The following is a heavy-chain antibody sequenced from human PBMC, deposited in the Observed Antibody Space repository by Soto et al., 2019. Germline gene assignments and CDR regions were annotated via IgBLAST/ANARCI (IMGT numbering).Heavy chain of an antibody. CDR2: ISGSGGST. V-gene: IGHV3-23*01. J-gene: IGHJ4*02. CDR1: GFTFSSYA. D-gene: IGHD3-3*01. Sequence: PGGSLRLSCAASGFTFSSYAMSWVRQAPGKVLEWVSAISGSGGSTYYADSVKGRFTISRDNSKNTLYLQMNSLRAEDTAVYYCAKSTSDYDFWSGYHNFDYWGQGTLVTVSS. CDR3: AKSTSDYDFWSGYHNFDY.